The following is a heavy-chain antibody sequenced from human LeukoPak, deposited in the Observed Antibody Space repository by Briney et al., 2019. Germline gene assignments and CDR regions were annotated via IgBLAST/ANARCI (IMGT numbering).Heavy chain of an antibody. J-gene: IGHJ6*02. CDR3: ARATSFVVVTAWYYYGMDV. Sequence: GSLRLSCAASGFTFSSYSMNWIRQPPGKGLEWIGEINHSGSTNYNPSLKSRVTISVDTSKNQFSLKLSSVTAADTAVYYCARATSFVVVTAWYYYGMDVWGQGTTVTVSS. V-gene: IGHV4-34*01. CDR2: INHSGST. D-gene: IGHD2-21*02. CDR1: GFTFSSYS.